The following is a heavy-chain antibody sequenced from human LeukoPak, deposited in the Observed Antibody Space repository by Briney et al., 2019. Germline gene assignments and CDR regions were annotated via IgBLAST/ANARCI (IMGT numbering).Heavy chain of an antibody. CDR3: ARDPGGYSYGYYYYYGMDV. V-gene: IGHV4-59*01. CDR1: GGSISSYY. CDR2: IYYSGST. J-gene: IGHJ6*02. D-gene: IGHD5-18*01. Sequence: PSETLSLTCTVSGGSISSYYWSWIRQPPGEGLALIGYIYYSGSTNYNPSLKSRVTISVDTSKDQFSLKLSSVTAADTAVYYCARDPGGYSYGYYYYYGMDVWGQGTTVTVSS.